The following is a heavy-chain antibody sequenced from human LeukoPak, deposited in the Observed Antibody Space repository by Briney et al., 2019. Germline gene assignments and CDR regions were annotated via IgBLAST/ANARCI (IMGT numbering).Heavy chain of an antibody. CDR2: ISSRSTYI. D-gene: IGHD3-22*01. CDR1: GFTFSSYT. Sequence: GGSLRLSCAASGFTFSSYTMNWVRQAPGKGLEWVSSISSRSTYIYYADSVKGRFTISRDNAKNSLYLQMNSLRAEDTAVYYCARDQNDSSGYSGRLDYWGQGTLVTVSS. J-gene: IGHJ4*02. V-gene: IGHV3-21*01. CDR3: ARDQNDSSGYSGRLDY.